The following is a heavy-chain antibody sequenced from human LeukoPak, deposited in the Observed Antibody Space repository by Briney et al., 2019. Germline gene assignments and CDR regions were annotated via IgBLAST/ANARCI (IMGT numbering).Heavy chain of an antibody. CDR2: IKTDGRTT. CDR1: GMTFSYHW. V-gene: IGHV3-74*01. D-gene: IGHD3-16*01. J-gene: IGHJ4*02. Sequence: GGSLRLSCAASGMTFSYHWMHWVRQAPGKGLVWVSLIKTDGRTTIYADSVKGRFTISRDNSKSTLYLQMNSLRAEDTAIYYCTTGPSYGYEWWGQGTVVTVSS. CDR3: TTGPSYGYEW.